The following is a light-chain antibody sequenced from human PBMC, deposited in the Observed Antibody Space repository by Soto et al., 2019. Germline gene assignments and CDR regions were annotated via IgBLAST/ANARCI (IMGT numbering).Light chain of an antibody. CDR1: QSISNW. Sequence: DIQMTQSPSTLSASVGDRVTITCRASQSISNWLAWYQQKPEKAPKLLIYKTSNLQSGVPSRFSGSGSGTEFTLTISSLQPDDSATYYCQQYNHYSSYTFGRGTKLEIK. CDR2: KTS. V-gene: IGKV1-5*03. CDR3: QQYNHYSSYT. J-gene: IGKJ2*01.